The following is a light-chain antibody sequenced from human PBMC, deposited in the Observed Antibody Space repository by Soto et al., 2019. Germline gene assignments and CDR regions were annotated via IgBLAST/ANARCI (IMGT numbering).Light chain of an antibody. CDR1: QSADNF. J-gene: IGKJ5*01. Sequence: EIVLTQSPATLSLSPVERATLSCRASQSADNFLAWYQQKPGQAPRLLIYYISTRATGIPARFSGRGSGTEFTLTISSLQSEDSAVYYCQQHNQWPITFGQGTRLEIK. CDR2: YIS. V-gene: IGKV3D-15*01. CDR3: QQHNQWPIT.